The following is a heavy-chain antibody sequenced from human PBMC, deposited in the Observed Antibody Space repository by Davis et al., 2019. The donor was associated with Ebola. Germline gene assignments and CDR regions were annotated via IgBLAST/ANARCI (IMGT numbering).Heavy chain of an antibody. CDR1: GGSISRGGSY. CDR2: IYYSGST. V-gene: IGHV4-31*03. Sequence: PSETLSLTCTVSGGSISRGGSYWSSVRQVPGKGLEWIGYIYYSGSTYYMPSLKSRITISLDTSKNQFSLNLGSVTAADTAVYYCARDPPGPDGAFESWGQGTLVTVSS. D-gene: IGHD4/OR15-4a*01. CDR3: ARDPPGPDGAFES. J-gene: IGHJ4*02.